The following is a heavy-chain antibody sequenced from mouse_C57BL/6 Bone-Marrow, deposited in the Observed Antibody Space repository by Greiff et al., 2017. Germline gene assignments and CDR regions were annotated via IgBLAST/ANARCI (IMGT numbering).Heavy chain of an antibody. Sequence: EVQGVESGGDLVKPGGSLKLSCAASGFTFSSYGMSWVRQTPDKRLEWVATISSGGSYTYYPDSVKGGITISRDNAKNTLYLQMSSLKSEDTAMYYCASLPYYDGSSDGWFAYWGRGTLVTVSA. D-gene: IGHD1-1*01. CDR1: GFTFSSYG. CDR3: ASLPYYDGSSDGWFAY. J-gene: IGHJ3*01. V-gene: IGHV5-6*01. CDR2: ISSGGSYT.